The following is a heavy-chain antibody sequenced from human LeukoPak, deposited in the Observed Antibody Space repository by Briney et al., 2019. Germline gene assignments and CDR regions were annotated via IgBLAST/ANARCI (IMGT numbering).Heavy chain of an antibody. Sequence: ASVKVSCKASGYTFTDYYMHWVRQAPGQGLEWMGWISAYNGNTNYAQKFQGRVTITADESTSTAYMELSSLRSEDTAVYYCARSADPRTGTPRPDYWGQGTLVTVSS. CDR1: GYTFTDYY. J-gene: IGHJ4*02. V-gene: IGHV1-18*04. CDR3: ARSADPRTGTPRPDY. D-gene: IGHD1-1*01. CDR2: ISAYNGNT.